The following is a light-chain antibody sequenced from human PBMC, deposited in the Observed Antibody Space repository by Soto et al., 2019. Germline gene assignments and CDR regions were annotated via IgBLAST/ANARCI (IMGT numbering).Light chain of an antibody. CDR1: QTISRY. V-gene: IGKV1-39*01. J-gene: IGKJ2*01. Sequence: DIQMTQSPSSLSASVGDRVTTTCRAGQTISRYLNWYQQKAGKAPKLLIYDASSLQSGVPSRFSGSGSGTDFTLTISDLQAEDFATYYCQQSYITPRTFGQGTKLEIK. CDR3: QQSYITPRT. CDR2: DAS.